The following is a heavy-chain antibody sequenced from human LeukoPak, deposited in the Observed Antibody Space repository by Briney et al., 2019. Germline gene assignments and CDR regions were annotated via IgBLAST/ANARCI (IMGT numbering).Heavy chain of an antibody. D-gene: IGHD3/OR15-3a*01. CDR1: GFTLSTYS. CDR3: ARGGVGLVIIPGWEYDYYGLDV. J-gene: IGHJ6*02. Sequence: GGSLRLSCAASGFTLSTYSMNWVRQAPGKGLEWVSSISSSATYMYYADSVKGRFTISRDNAKNSLYLQMSSLRAEDTAVYYCARGGVGLVIIPGWEYDYYGLDVWGQGTTVTVSS. V-gene: IGHV3-21*01. CDR2: ISSSATYM.